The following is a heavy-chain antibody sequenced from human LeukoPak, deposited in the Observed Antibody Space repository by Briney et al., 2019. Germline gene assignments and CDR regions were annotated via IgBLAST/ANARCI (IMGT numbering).Heavy chain of an antibody. CDR1: GGSFSGYY. Sequence: PSETLSLTCAVYGGSFSGYYWSWIRQPPGKGLEWIGEINHSGSTNYNPSLKSRVTISVDTSKNQFSLKLSSVTAADTAVYYCARGDYRGPHAFDIWGQGTMVTVSS. CDR2: INHSGST. J-gene: IGHJ3*02. CDR3: ARGDYRGPHAFDI. D-gene: IGHD4-11*01. V-gene: IGHV4-34*01.